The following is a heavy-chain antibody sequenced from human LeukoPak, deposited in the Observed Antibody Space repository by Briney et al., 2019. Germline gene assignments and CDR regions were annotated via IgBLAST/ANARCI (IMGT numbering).Heavy chain of an antibody. CDR2: IYYSGST. CDR1: GGSISSYY. V-gene: IGHV4-59*08. CDR3: ARHVSSGYDFWSGPHYFDY. J-gene: IGHJ4*02. Sequence: SETLSLTCTVSGGSISSYYRSWIRQPPGKGLEWIGYIYYSGSTNYNPSLKSRVTISVDTSKNQFSLKLSSVTAADTAVYYCARHVSSGYDFWSGPHYFDYWGQGTLVTVSS. D-gene: IGHD3-3*01.